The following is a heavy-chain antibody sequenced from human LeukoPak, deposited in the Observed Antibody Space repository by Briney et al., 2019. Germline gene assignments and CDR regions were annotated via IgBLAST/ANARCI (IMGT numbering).Heavy chain of an antibody. J-gene: IGHJ4*02. D-gene: IGHD3-10*01. CDR3: ARGGPSSGSRYFDY. CDR1: GFTFSSYA. Sequence: SGRSLRLSCAASGFTFSSYAMHWVRQAPGKGLEWVAVISYDGSNKYYADSVKGRFTISRDNSKNTLYLQMNSLRAEDTAVYYCARGGPSSGSRYFDYWGQGTLVTVSS. CDR2: ISYDGSNK. V-gene: IGHV3-30-3*01.